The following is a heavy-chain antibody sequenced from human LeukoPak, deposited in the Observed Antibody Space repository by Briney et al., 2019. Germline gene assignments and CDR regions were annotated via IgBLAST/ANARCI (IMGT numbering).Heavy chain of an antibody. J-gene: IGHJ4*02. CDR3: ARLLPPYYGSGSYGVDY. CDR2: RKQDGSEK. CDR1: GFTFSSYW. D-gene: IGHD3-10*01. V-gene: IGHV3-7*01. Sequence: GGSLTLSCAASGFTFSSYWMSWVRQAPGKGLEWVANRKQDGSEKYYVDSVKGRCTISRDNAKNSLYLQMNSLGAEDTAVYYCARLLPPYYGSGSYGVDYWGQGTLVTVSS.